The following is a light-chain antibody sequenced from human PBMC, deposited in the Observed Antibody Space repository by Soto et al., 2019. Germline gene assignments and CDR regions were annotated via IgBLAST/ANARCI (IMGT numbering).Light chain of an antibody. CDR2: AAS. V-gene: IGKV1-27*01. CDR3: QKYNSAPLT. CDR1: QGISNY. Sequence: DIQMIQSPASLLESVGDRVTITCRASQGISNYLAWYQQKPGKVPKLLIYAASTLQSGVPSRFSGSGSGTDFTLTISSLQPEDVATYYCQKYNSAPLTFGQGPRLEIK. J-gene: IGKJ5*01.